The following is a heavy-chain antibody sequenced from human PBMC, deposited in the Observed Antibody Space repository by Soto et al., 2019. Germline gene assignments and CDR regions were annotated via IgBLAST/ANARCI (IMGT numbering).Heavy chain of an antibody. V-gene: IGHV4-34*02. J-gene: IGHJ4*02. CDR2: INRSGGT. D-gene: IGHD1-26*01. CDR3: ARGPYSRGVGATNPSH. Sequence: QVQLQQWGAGLLKPSETLSLTCAVYGGSFSDDYWTWIRQPPGRGLEWIGEINRSGGTIYNPSLESRVTNSADTSKNQFSLKLSSVTAADTAVYYCARGPYSRGVGATNPSHWGQGTLVTVSS. CDR1: GGSFSDDY.